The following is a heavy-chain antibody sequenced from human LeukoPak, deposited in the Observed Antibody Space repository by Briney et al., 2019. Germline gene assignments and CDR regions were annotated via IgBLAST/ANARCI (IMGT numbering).Heavy chain of an antibody. CDR3: ARGGRTYFDY. CDR2: INHSGST. CDR1: GGSFSGYY. V-gene: IGHV4-34*01. Sequence: SETLSLTCAVYGGSFSGYYWSWIRQPPGKGLEWIGEINHSGSTNYNPSLKSRVTISVNTSENQFSLKLSSVTAADTAVYYCARGGRTYFDYWGQGTLVTVSS. J-gene: IGHJ4*02.